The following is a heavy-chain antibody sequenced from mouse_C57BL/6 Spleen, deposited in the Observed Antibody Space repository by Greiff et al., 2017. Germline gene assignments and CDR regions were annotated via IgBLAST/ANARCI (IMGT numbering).Heavy chain of an antibody. CDR2: IRNKANGYTT. CDR1: GFTFTDYY. V-gene: IGHV7-3*01. D-gene: IGHD2-12*01. Sequence: EVQGVESGGGLVQPGGSLSLSCAASGFTFTDYYMSWVRQPPGKALEWLGFIRNKANGYTTEYSASVKGRFTISRDNSQSILYLQMNALRAEDSATYYCARSGRSYWYFDVWGTGTTVTVSS. J-gene: IGHJ1*03. CDR3: ARSGRSYWYFDV.